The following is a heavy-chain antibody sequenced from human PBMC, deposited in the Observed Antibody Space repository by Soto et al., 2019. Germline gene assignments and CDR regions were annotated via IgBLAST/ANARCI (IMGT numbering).Heavy chain of an antibody. V-gene: IGHV1-18*01. CDR1: GYTFTNYG. Sequence: QVQLLQSGAEVKKPGASVKVSCKASGYTFTNYGITWVRQAPGQGLEWMGWISAYNGNTHYTQRLQGRVTMTTDTSTSTVYMELRGLRSDDTAVYYWARVRQLVGNFYYYMAVWCKGTTVTVSS. J-gene: IGHJ6*03. D-gene: IGHD6-6*01. CDR3: ARVRQLVGNFYYYMAV. CDR2: ISAYNGNT.